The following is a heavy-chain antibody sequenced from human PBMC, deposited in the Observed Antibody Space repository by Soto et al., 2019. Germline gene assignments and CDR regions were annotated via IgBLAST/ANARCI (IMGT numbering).Heavy chain of an antibody. V-gene: IGHV1-2*04. J-gene: IGHJ4*02. Sequence: ASVKVSCKASGYTFTAYYMHWVRQAPGQGLEWMGWINPNSGGTNYAQKFQGWVTMTRDTSISTAYMELSRLRSDDTAVYYCARTPGAYYDFWSGYSQPFDYWGQGTLVTVSS. CDR1: GYTFTAYY. D-gene: IGHD3-3*01. CDR2: INPNSGGT. CDR3: ARTPGAYYDFWSGYSQPFDY.